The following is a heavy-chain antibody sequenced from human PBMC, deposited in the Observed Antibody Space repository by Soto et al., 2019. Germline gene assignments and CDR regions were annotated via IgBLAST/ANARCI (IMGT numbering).Heavy chain of an antibody. V-gene: IGHV4-59*08. D-gene: IGHD3-9*01. CDR3: ARHRADYDILTGYYTQYYFDY. J-gene: IGHJ4*02. CDR2: IYYSGST. CDR1: GGSISSYY. Sequence: SETLSLTCTVSGGSISSYYWSWIRQPPGKGLEWIGYIYYSGSTNYNPSLKSRVTISVDTSKNQFSLKLSSVTAADTAVYYCARHRADYDILTGYYTQYYFDYWGQGTLVTVSS.